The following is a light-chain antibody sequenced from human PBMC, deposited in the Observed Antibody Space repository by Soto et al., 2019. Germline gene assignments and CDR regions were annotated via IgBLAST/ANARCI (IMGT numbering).Light chain of an antibody. CDR3: CSYAASNTFV. CDR1: SSDVGGYNY. V-gene: IGLV2-11*01. J-gene: IGLJ1*01. CDR2: DVS. Sequence: ALTQPRSVSGSPGQSVTISCTGTSSDVGGYNYVSWYQQYSGKAPKVMIYDVSKRPSGVPDRFSGSKSGNTASLTISGLQAEDEADYYCCSYAASNTFVFGTGTKVTVL.